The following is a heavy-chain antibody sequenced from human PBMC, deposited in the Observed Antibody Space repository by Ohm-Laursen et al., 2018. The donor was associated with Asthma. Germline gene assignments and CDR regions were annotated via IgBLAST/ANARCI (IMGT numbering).Heavy chain of an antibody. V-gene: IGHV4-59*07. CDR2: IHRTGST. D-gene: IGHD5-24*01. Sequence: SDTLSLTCTLSGASFSTYYWGWIRQPPGKGLEWIGHIHRTGSTNYNPSLESRVTISIDTSTNQFSLKLSSVTAADTAVYYCARGHGYNPYWGQGTLVTVSS. J-gene: IGHJ4*02. CDR1: GASFSTYY. CDR3: ARGHGYNPY.